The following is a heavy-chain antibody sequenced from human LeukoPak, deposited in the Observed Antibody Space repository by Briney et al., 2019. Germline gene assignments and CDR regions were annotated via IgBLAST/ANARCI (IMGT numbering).Heavy chain of an antibody. Sequence: GGSLRLSCAASGFTFSDHYMDWVRQAPGKGLEWVGHVGNKGNRYTIAYAASVQGRFTISRLDSRNSLYLQMNSLKTEDTAVYYCARNMVRGGNYFDYWGPGTLVTVSS. CDR1: GFTFSDHY. J-gene: IGHJ4*02. V-gene: IGHV3-72*01. CDR2: VGNKGNRYTI. CDR3: ARNMVRGGNYFDY. D-gene: IGHD3-10*01.